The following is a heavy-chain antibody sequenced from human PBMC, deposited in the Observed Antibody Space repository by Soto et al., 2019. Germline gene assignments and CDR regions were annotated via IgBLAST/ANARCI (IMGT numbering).Heavy chain of an antibody. V-gene: IGHV1-69*01. CDR2: IIPIFGTA. CDR1: GGTFSSYA. J-gene: IGHJ6*02. Sequence: QVQLVQSGAEVKKPGSSVKVSCKASGGTFSSYAISWVRQAPGQGLEWMGGIIPIFGTANYAQKFQGRVTLTADESTSTAYMELSSLRSEDTAVYYCARAALNVYTATHHYYCGMDVWGQGTTVTVSS. D-gene: IGHD5-18*01. CDR3: ARAALNVYTATHHYYCGMDV.